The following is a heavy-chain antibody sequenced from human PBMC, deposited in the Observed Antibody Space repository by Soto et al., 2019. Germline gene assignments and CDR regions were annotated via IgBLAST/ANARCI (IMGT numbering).Heavy chain of an antibody. Sequence: GGSVRLSCAASGFTFSSYSMNWVRQAPGKGLEWVSSISSSSSYIYYADSVKGRFTISRDNAKNSLYLQMNSLRAEDTAVYYCARDYSDSSGYRPNFDYWGQGTLVTVSS. CDR3: ARDYSDSSGYRPNFDY. CDR1: GFTFSSYS. D-gene: IGHD3-22*01. J-gene: IGHJ4*02. CDR2: ISSSSSYI. V-gene: IGHV3-21*01.